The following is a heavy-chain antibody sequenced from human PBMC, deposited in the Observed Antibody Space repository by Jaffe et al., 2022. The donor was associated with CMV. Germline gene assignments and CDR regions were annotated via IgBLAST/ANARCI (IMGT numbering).Heavy chain of an antibody. Sequence: QVQLVQSGAEVKKPGASVKVSCKASGYTFTSYYMHWVRQAPGQGLEWMGIINPSGGSTSYAQKFQGRVTMTRDTSTSTVYMELSSLRSEDTAVYYCARDSSYSGYDLGWFDPWGQGTLVTVSS. CDR3: ARDSSYSGYDLGWFDP. J-gene: IGHJ5*02. CDR2: INPSGGST. V-gene: IGHV1-46*01. D-gene: IGHD5-12*01. CDR1: GYTFTSYY.